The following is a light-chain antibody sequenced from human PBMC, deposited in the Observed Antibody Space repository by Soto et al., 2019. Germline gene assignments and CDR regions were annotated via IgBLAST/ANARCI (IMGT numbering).Light chain of an antibody. CDR1: QTLTNTY. V-gene: IGKV3-20*01. Sequence: EIVLTQSPGTLSLSPGERATLSCRASQTLTNTYLAWYQQKPGQAPRLLIFDASTRATGIPDSFSGSGSGTDFTRSISRLEPEEFAVYCCQLYGVSPKTFGQGTNVEVK. J-gene: IGKJ1*01. CDR2: DAS. CDR3: QLYGVSPKT.